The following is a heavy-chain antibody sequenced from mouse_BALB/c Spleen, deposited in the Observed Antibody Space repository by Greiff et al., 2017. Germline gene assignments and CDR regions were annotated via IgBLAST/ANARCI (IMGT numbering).Heavy chain of an antibody. CDR2: IYPGNVNT. D-gene: IGHD2-1*01. CDR3: ARSGSGNYEFAY. J-gene: IGHJ3*01. Sequence: QVQLQQSGPELVKPGASVRISCKASGYTFTSYYIHWVKQRPGQGLEWIGWIYPGNVNTKYNEKFKGKATLTADKSSSTAYMQLSSLTSEDSAVYYCARSGSGNYEFAYWGQGTLVTVSA. V-gene: IGHV1S56*01. CDR1: GYTFTSYY.